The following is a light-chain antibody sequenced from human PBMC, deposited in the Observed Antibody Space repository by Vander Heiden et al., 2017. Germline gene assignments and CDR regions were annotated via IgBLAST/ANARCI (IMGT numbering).Light chain of an antibody. J-gene: IGLJ2*01. V-gene: IGLV2-23*02. CDR2: EVT. CDR1: SRNIGSYKF. CDR3: CSYAGSGTVV. Sequence: HSGLTQPASVSGSLGQSITISCTGTSRNIGSYKFVSWYQRHPGTAPRLIIFEVTKRPSGVSNRFSGSKSGNTASLTISGLQAEDEADYFCCSYAGSGTVVFGGGTKTTVL.